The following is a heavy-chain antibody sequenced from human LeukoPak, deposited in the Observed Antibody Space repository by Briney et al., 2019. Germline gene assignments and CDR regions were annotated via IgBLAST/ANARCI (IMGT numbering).Heavy chain of an antibody. J-gene: IGHJ5*02. CDR1: GYTFTGYY. CDR3: ARGPGSYYGSGSYTWFDP. V-gene: IGHV1-2*06. CDR2: INPNSGGT. D-gene: IGHD3-10*01. Sequence: ASVKVSCKASGYTFTGYYMHWVRQAPGQGLEWMGRINPNSGGTNYAQKFQGRVTMTRDTSISTAYMELSRLRSDDTAVYYCARGPGSYYGSGSYTWFDPWGQGTLVTVSS.